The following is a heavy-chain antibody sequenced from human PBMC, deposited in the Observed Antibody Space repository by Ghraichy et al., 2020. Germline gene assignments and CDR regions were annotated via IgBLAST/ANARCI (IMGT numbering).Heavy chain of an antibody. CDR3: ASLPGVGGAFDP. CDR2: IYYSGST. D-gene: IGHD3-16*01. CDR1: GGSISSYY. Sequence: SETLSLTCTVSGGSISSYYWSWIRQPPGKGLEWIGYIYYSGSTNYNPSLKSRVTISVDTSKNQFSLKLSSVTAADTAVYYCASLPGVGGAFDPWGQGTLVTVSS. V-gene: IGHV4-59*01. J-gene: IGHJ5*02.